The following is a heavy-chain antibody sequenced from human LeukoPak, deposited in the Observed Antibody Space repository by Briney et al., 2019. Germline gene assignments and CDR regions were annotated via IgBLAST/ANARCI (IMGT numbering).Heavy chain of an antibody. CDR1: GGTFSSYA. V-gene: IGHV1-69*05. Sequence: GASVKLSCNAPGGTFSSYAISWVRHAPGQGLEWMGGIIPIFGTANYAQKFQGRVTITTDESTSTAYMELSSLRSEDTAVYYCARDNVAMVTRWFDPWGQGTLVTVSS. D-gene: IGHD5-18*01. J-gene: IGHJ5*02. CDR3: ARDNVAMVTRWFDP. CDR2: IIPIFGTA.